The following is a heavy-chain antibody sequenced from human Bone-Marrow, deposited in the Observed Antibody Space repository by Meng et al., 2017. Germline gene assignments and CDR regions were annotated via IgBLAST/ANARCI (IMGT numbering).Heavy chain of an antibody. CDR3: ARIRELLGTYYFDY. CDR1: RYTFTSYD. J-gene: IGHJ4*02. Sequence: ASVKVSCKASRYTFTSYDINWVRQATGQGLEWMGWMNPNSGNTGYAQKFQGRVTMTRNTSISTAYMELSSLRSEDTAVYYCARIRELLGTYYFDYWGQGTLVTVSS. CDR2: MNPNSGNT. V-gene: IGHV1-8*01. D-gene: IGHD1-26*01.